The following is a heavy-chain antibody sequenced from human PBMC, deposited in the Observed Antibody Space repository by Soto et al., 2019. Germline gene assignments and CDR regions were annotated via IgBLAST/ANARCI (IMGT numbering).Heavy chain of an antibody. CDR3: AREAGSNYYYFYALDV. CDR1: GGSVSSSSCY. D-gene: IGHD4-4*01. CDR2: IYYSGST. V-gene: IGHV4-39*07. J-gene: IGHJ6*02. Sequence: PSETLSLTCTVSGGSVSSSSCYWGWIRQPPGKGLEWIGSIYYSGSTNYNPSLKSRVTISVDTSTNQFSLKLSSVTASDTAVYYCAREAGSNYYYFYALDVWGQGTTVTVSS.